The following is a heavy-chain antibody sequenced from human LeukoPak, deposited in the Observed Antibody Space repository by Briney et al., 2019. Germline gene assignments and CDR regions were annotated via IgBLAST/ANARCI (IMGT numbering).Heavy chain of an antibody. V-gene: IGHV3-23*01. CDR1: GFTFSSYG. D-gene: IGHD6-13*01. CDR3: AKASSSWYGNWFDP. CDR2: ISGSGGST. J-gene: IGHJ5*02. Sequence: GGSLRLSCAASGFTFSSYGMSWVRQAPGKGLEWVSAISGSGGSTYYADSVKGRFTISRDNSKNTLYLQMNSLRAEDTAVYYCAKASSSWYGNWFDPWGQGTLVTVSS.